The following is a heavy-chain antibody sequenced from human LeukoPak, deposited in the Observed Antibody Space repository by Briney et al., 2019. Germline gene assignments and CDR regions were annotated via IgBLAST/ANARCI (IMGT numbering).Heavy chain of an antibody. D-gene: IGHD5-18*01. V-gene: IGHV3-23*01. J-gene: IGHJ4*02. CDR2: INGGGGST. Sequence: GGSLRLSCAASGFTFSSYAMSWVRQAPGKGLEWVSGINGGGGSTNYADSVKGRFTISRDNFKDTLYLQMDSLRAEDTAVYYCAKDRAPSRGYSYGYSDYWGQGTLVTVSS. CDR1: GFTFSSYA. CDR3: AKDRAPSRGYSYGYSDY.